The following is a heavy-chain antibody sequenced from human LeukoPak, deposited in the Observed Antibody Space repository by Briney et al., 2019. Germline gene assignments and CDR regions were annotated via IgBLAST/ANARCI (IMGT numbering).Heavy chain of an antibody. CDR1: GGSISSYY. CDR2: IYYSGST. J-gene: IGHJ4*02. Sequence: PSETLSLTGTVPGGSISSYYWSWIRQPPGKGLEWIGYIYYSGSTNYNPSLKSRVTISVDTSKNQFSLKLSSVTAADTAVYYCARRPVGSSWYYFDYWGQGTLVTVSS. D-gene: IGHD6-13*01. CDR3: ARRPVGSSWYYFDY. V-gene: IGHV4-59*08.